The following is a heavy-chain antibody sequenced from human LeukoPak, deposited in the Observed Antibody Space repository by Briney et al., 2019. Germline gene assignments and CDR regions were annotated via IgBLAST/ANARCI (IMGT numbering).Heavy chain of an antibody. CDR2: IIGIGAFT. D-gene: IGHD3-10*01. CDR3: AGAPTGTSRFDY. Sequence: GGSLRLSXAASGFTFTKYAMTWVRQAPGQGLEWVSTIIGIGAFTFYADSVKGRFTISRDNSKNTLYLQMNSLRADDTAMYYCAGAPTGTSRFDYWGQGTLVTVSS. J-gene: IGHJ4*02. CDR1: GFTFTKYA. V-gene: IGHV3-23*01.